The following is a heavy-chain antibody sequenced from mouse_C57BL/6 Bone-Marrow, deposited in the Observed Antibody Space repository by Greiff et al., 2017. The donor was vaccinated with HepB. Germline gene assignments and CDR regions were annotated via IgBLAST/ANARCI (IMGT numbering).Heavy chain of an antibody. CDR3: TIGYYRDTFWYFDV. CDR1: GYTFTSYW. CDR2: IYPGNSDT. D-gene: IGHD2-3*01. Sequence: EVKLQESGTVLARPGASVKMSCKTSGYTFTSYWMHWVKQRPGQGLEWIGAIYPGNSDTSYNQKFTGKAKLTAVTSASTAYMELSSLTNEDSAVYYGTIGYYRDTFWYFDVWGTGTTVTVSS. J-gene: IGHJ1*03. V-gene: IGHV1-5*01.